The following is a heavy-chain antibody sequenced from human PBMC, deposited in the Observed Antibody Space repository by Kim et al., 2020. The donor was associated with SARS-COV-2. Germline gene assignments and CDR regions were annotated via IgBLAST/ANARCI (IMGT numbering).Heavy chain of an antibody. CDR3: ARDSNGWYSDY. D-gene: IGHD6-19*01. V-gene: IGHV3-7*01. J-gene: IGHJ4*02. Sequence: ARYSWDSVKGRFTISRANTKNSLYLQMNSLRAEDTAVYYCARDSNGWYSDYWGQGTLVTVSS. CDR2: AR.